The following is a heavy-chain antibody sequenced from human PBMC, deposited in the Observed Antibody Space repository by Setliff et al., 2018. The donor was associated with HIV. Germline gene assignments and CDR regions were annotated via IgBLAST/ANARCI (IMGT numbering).Heavy chain of an antibody. J-gene: IGHJ6*03. D-gene: IGHD5-12*01. CDR3: VREDIVTTGGRLDYYMDV. Sequence: GGSLRLSCVASGFTFSSHAMSWVRQAPGKGLEWVSTISGSGDYIFYRDSVKGRFTISRDNSKNTVFLQMNSLRAEDTALYYCVREDIVTTGGRLDYYMDVWGKGTTVTVSS. CDR2: ISGSGDYI. V-gene: IGHV3-23*01. CDR1: GFTFSSHA.